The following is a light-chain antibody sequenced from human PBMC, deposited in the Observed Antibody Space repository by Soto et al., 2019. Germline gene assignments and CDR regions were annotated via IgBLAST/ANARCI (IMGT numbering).Light chain of an antibody. J-gene: IGKJ1*01. CDR1: QNINNW. Sequence: DIQMTQSPSALSASVGDRVTITCRASQNINNWLAWYQQKPGKAPRLLIYEAFSLESGVPSRFGGSVSGTEFTLTISSLQPDDFATYFCQQYNSYSWTFGQGTMVDI. CDR3: QQYNSYSWT. CDR2: EAF. V-gene: IGKV1-5*03.